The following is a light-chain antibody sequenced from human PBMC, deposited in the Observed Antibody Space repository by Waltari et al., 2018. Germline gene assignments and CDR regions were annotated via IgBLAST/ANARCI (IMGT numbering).Light chain of an antibody. CDR3: MQGLQSPS. CDR1: QRLLHTSGYNY. V-gene: IGKV2-28*01. Sequence: DIVMTQSPLSLPVTPGEPASISCRSSQRLLHTSGYNYLTWFLQKPGQSPQLLIYLGSIRASGVPDRFSGSGSGTDFTLKITRVEADDVGFYYRMQGLQSPSFGGGTKVEIK. J-gene: IGKJ4*02. CDR2: LGS.